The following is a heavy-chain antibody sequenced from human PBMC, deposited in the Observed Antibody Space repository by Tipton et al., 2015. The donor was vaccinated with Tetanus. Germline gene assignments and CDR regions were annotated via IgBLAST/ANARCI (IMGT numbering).Heavy chain of an antibody. D-gene: IGHD6-25*01. J-gene: IGHJ4*01. V-gene: IGHV3-30-3*01. CDR3: AREVLVVGPARLSYLEA. Sequence: SLRLSCEAFGFSLNRHVLHWVRQAPGKGLEWVAALSDGGNTQFYRESVRGRFSVSGDFSQNTLYLQMNSLRPEDTAVYFCAREVLVVGPARLSYLEAGGHGTLVAGSS. CDR1: GFSLNRHV. CDR2: LSDGGNTQ.